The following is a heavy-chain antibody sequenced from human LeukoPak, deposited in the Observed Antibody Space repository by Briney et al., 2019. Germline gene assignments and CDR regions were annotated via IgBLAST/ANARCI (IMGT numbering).Heavy chain of an antibody. V-gene: IGHV4-61*08. Sequence: PSETLSLTCTVSGGSISSGGYYWSWIRQPPGKGLEWIGYIYYSGSTNYNPSLKSRVTISVDTSKNQFSLKLSSVTAADTAVYYCARGIGSATHDAFDIWGQGAMVTVSS. D-gene: IGHD1-26*01. CDR2: IYYSGST. CDR1: GGSISSGGYY. CDR3: ARGIGSATHDAFDI. J-gene: IGHJ3*02.